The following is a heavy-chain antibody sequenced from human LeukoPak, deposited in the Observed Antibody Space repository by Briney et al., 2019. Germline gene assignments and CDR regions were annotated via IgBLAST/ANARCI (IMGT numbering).Heavy chain of an antibody. CDR3: TIEIPYSGYPY. Sequence: PSETLSLTCTVSGGSISSYYCNWIRQPAGKGLEWIGRIYTSGSTNYNPSLKSRVTMSVDTSKNQFSLKLSSVTAADTAVYYYTIEIPYSGYPYWGQGTLVTVSS. D-gene: IGHD5-12*01. CDR1: GGSISSYY. V-gene: IGHV4-4*07. J-gene: IGHJ4*02. CDR2: IYTSGST.